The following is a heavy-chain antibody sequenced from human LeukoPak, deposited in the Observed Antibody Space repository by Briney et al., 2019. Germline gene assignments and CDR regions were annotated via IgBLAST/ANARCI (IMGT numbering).Heavy chain of an antibody. Sequence: GGSLRLSCAASGFTCSSYAMHWVRQAPGKGLEWVAVISYDGSNKYYADSVKGRFTNSRDNSKNTLYLQMNSLRAEDTAVYYCARRALYSSGWYAVDYWGQGTLVTVSS. V-gene: IGHV3-30-3*01. CDR1: GFTCSSYA. CDR3: ARRALYSSGWYAVDY. D-gene: IGHD6-19*01. J-gene: IGHJ4*02. CDR2: ISYDGSNK.